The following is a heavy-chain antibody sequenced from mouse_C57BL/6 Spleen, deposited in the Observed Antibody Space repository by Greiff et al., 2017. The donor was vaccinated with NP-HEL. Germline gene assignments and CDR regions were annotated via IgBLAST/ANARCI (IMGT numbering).Heavy chain of an antibody. CDR3: ARDRYYGSSYDFDY. J-gene: IGHJ2*01. V-gene: IGHV5-4*01. CDR1: GFTFSSYA. Sequence: EVKLMESGGGLVKPGGSLKLSCAASGFTFSSYAMSWVRQTPEKRLEWVATISDGGSYTYYPDNVKGRFTISRDNAKNNLYLQMSHLKSEDTAMYYCARDRYYGSSYDFDYWGQGTTLTVSS. CDR2: ISDGGSYT. D-gene: IGHD1-1*01.